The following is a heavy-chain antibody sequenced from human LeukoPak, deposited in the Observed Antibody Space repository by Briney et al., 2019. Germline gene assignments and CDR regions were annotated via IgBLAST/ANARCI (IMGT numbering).Heavy chain of an antibody. CDR2: INPNSGGT. J-gene: IGHJ3*02. D-gene: IGHD3-3*01. V-gene: IGHV1-2*02. CDR1: GYTFTGYY. Sequence: GASVKASCKASGYTFTGYYMHWVRQAPGQGLEWMGWINPNSGGTNYAQKFQGRVTMTRDTSISTAYMELSRLRSDDTAVYYCARAAGYDFWSGYMNAFDIWGQGTMVTVSS. CDR3: ARAAGYDFWSGYMNAFDI.